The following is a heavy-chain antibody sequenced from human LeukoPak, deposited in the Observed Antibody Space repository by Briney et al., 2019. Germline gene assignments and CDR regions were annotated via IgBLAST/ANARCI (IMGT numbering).Heavy chain of an antibody. CDR1: GFTVRNNY. CDR3: ARVLWFGDLSSDAFDV. J-gene: IGHJ3*01. CDR2: ISGNAVST. D-gene: IGHD3-10*01. V-gene: IGHV3-23*01. Sequence: PGGSLRLSCAASGFTVRNNYMSWVRQAPGKGLEWVSAISGNAVSTYYADSVKGRFTISRDNSKNTVYLQVNSLRAEDTAVYYCARVLWFGDLSSDAFDVWGQGTMVTVSS.